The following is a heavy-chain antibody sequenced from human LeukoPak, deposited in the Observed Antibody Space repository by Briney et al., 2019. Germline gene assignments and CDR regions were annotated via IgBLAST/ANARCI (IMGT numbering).Heavy chain of an antibody. J-gene: IGHJ6*03. CDR1: GGSISSHY. CDR3: AREVWLQDYYYYYYMDV. CDR2: IYYSGST. Sequence: SETLSLTCTVSGGSISSHYWSWIRQPPGKGLEWIGYIYYSGSTNYNPSLKSRVTISVDTSKNQFSLKLSSVTAADTAVYYCAREVWLQDYYYYYYMDVWGKGTTATVSS. V-gene: IGHV4-59*11. D-gene: IGHD5-24*01.